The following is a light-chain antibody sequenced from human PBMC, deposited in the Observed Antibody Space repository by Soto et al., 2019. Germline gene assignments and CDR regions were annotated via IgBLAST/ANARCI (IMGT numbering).Light chain of an antibody. CDR1: SSDVGGYNA. CDR2: DVS. Sequence: QSALTQPASVSGSPGQSITISCTGTSSDVGGYNAVSWYQQHPGKAPKLILYDVSNWPSGASNRFSGSKSGNTASLTISGLQAEDEADYYCCSYESGGADVFGTGTKVTVL. CDR3: CSYESGGADV. J-gene: IGLJ1*01. V-gene: IGLV2-14*01.